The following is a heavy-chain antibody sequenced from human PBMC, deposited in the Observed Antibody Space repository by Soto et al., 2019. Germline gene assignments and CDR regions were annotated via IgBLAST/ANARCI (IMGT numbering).Heavy chain of an antibody. D-gene: IGHD3-9*01. Sequence: QVQLVESGGDLVKPEGSLRLSCAASGFPFSDYYMSWIRQAPGKGLEWVSSIGSSSSYTNYADPVKGRFTISRDNAKNSLYLQMNSLRAEDTAVYYCARRRPTGYYNYWGQGTRVTVSA. J-gene: IGHJ4*02. CDR1: GFPFSDYY. CDR3: ARRRPTGYYNY. CDR2: IGSSSSYT. V-gene: IGHV3-11*05.